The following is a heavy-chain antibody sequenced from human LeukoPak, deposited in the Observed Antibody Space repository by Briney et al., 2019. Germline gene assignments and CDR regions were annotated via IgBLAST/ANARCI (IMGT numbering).Heavy chain of an antibody. CDR3: AKSEVRYRSSWYDY. CDR2: ISGSGGST. Sequence: GGSLRLSCAASGFTFSSYAMSWVRQAPGKGLEWVSAISGSGGSTYYADSVKGRFTISRDNSKNTLYLQMNSLRAEDTAVYYCAKSEVRYRSSWYDYWGQGTLVTVSS. CDR1: GFTFSSYA. V-gene: IGHV3-23*01. D-gene: IGHD6-13*01. J-gene: IGHJ4*02.